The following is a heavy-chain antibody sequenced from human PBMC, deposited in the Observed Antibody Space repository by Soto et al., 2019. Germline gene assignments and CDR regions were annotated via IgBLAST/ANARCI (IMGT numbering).Heavy chain of an antibody. V-gene: IGHV2-5*01. D-gene: IGHD4-17*01. J-gene: IGHJ5*02. CDR1: GFSLSTGGLG. CDR2: IYWNDDK. Sequence: QITLKESGPTLVKPTQTLTLTCTFSGFSLSTGGLGVGWLRQPPGRALEWLAVIYWNDDKRYNPSLKSRLTITKDTSKKQVVLTMTDMDPVDTATYYCAHRGYGDYPRDNWFDPWGQGTLVTVSS. CDR3: AHRGYGDYPRDNWFDP.